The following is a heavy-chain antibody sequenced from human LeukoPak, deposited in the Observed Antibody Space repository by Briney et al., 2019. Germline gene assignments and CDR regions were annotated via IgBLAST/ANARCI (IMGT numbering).Heavy chain of an antibody. J-gene: IGHJ6*02. CDR2: IRYDGSNK. V-gene: IGHV3-30*02. D-gene: IGHD3-10*01. CDR1: GFTFSSYG. Sequence: PGGSLRLSCAASGFTFSSYGMHWVRQAPGKGLEWVAFIRYDGSNKYYADSVKGRFTISRDNSKNTLYLQMSSLRAEDTAVYYCAKAGREVRGVIKLYYYGMDVWGQGTTVTVSS. CDR3: AKAGREVRGVIKLYYYGMDV.